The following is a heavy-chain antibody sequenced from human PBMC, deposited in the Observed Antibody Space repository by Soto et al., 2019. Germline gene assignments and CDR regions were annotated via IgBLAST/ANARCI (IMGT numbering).Heavy chain of an antibody. J-gene: IGHJ6*03. D-gene: IGHD6-6*01. CDR3: ARGVRGGIAARPFVDYYYCLDV. CDR2: IIPIFGTA. Sequence: SVKVSCKASGGTFSSYAISWVRQAPGQGLEWMGGIIPIFGTANYAQKFQGRVTLTPDTSTSTAYMEMRSLRYVDTAVYYCARGVRGGIAARPFVDYYYCLDVWGKGTTVTVSS. CDR1: GGTFSSYA. V-gene: IGHV1-69*06.